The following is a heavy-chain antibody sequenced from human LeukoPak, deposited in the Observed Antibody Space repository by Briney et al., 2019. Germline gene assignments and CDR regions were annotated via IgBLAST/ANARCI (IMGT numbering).Heavy chain of an antibody. D-gene: IGHD2-21*02. V-gene: IGHV4-59*08. J-gene: IGHJ6*02. Sequence: SETLSLTCSVSGGSIRSYYWSWIRQSPGKGLEWIGFVYYTGSTNYNPPLNSRVTISVDTSKNQFSLKLSSVTATDTAMYYCARHTPIRVPGASGYYFTMDAWGHGTTVTVSS. CDR3: ARHTPIRVPGASGYYFTMDA. CDR1: GGSIRSYY. CDR2: VYYTGST.